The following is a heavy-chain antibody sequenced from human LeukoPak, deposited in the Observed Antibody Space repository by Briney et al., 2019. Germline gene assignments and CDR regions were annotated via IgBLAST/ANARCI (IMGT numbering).Heavy chain of an antibody. J-gene: IGHJ4*02. CDR2: IAGSDTTT. CDR3: TTLGYHLDS. D-gene: IGHD3-22*01. V-gene: IGHV3-48*03. CDR1: GFAFSAYE. Sequence: GGSLRLSCLASGFAFSAYEMNWVRQAPGKGLEWVSYIAGSDTTTYYADSVRGRFTIFRDNAKNSLYLQMNSLRAEDTALYYCTTLGYHLDSWGQGTLVTVSS.